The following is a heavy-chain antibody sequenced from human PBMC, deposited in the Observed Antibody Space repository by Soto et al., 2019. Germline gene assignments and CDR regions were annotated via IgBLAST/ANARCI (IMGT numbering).Heavy chain of an antibody. Sequence: SSGALYLTCAVSGYSVSDGYYLGWILQPPWKGLEWIGSINRSEKTYYNPSLKSRLTISVDTSKNQISLTLSSVTAADTAIYYCARSGDDYGSYVDYWGQGTLVTVSS. CDR1: GYSVSDGYY. CDR3: ARSGDDYGSYVDY. CDR2: INRSEKT. V-gene: IGHV4-38-2*01. D-gene: IGHD4-17*01. J-gene: IGHJ4*02.